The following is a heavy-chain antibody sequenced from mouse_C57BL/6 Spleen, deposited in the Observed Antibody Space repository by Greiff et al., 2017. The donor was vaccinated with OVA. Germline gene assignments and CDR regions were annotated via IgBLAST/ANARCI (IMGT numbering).Heavy chain of an antibody. J-gene: IGHJ1*03. CDR1: GYTFTSYW. CDR3: ARLPYWYFDV. Sequence: VQLQQPGAELVMPGASVKLSCKASGYTFTSYWMPWVKQGPGQGLEWIGEIDPSDSYTNYNQKFKGKSTLTVDKSSSTAYMQLSSLTSEDSAVYYCARLPYWYFDVWGTGTTVTVSS. CDR2: IDPSDSYT. V-gene: IGHV1-69*01.